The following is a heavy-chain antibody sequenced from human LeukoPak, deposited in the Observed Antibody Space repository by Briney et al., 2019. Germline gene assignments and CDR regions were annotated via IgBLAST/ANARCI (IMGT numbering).Heavy chain of an antibody. Sequence: SQTLSLTCAISGDSVSSNSAAWNWNRQSPSRGLEWLGRKYYRSKWYNDYAVSVKSRITINPDTSKNQFSLQLNSVTPEDTAVCYCARVDIVATDAFDIWGQGTMVTVSS. CDR1: GDSVSSNSAA. D-gene: IGHD5-12*01. CDR2: KYYRSKWYN. CDR3: ARVDIVATDAFDI. J-gene: IGHJ3*02. V-gene: IGHV6-1*01.